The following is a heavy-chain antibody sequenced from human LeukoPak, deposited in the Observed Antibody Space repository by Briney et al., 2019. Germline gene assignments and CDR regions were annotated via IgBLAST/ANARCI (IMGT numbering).Heavy chain of an antibody. CDR1: GGSFSGYY. D-gene: IGHD3-3*01. V-gene: IGHV4-38-2*02. Sequence: KSSETLSLTCAVYGGSFSGYYWGWIRQPPGKGLEWIGSIYHSGSTYYNPSLKSRVTISVDTSKNQFSLKLSSVTAADTAVYYCARDSWGGYYMGNWFDPWGQGTLVTVSS. CDR3: ARDSWGGYYMGNWFDP. J-gene: IGHJ5*02. CDR2: IYHSGST.